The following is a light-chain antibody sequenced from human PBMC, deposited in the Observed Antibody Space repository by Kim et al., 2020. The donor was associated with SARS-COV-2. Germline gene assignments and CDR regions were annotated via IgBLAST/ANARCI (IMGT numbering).Light chain of an antibody. CDR3: QSYDSSLSGSV. CDR1: SSKIGAGYD. V-gene: IGLV1-40*01. Sequence: QRVTISCTGGSSKIGAGYDVHWYQQLPGTAPNLLIYGNSNRPSGVPDRFSGSKSGTSASLAITGLQAEDEADYYCQSYDSSLSGSVFGGGTKLTVL. J-gene: IGLJ3*02. CDR2: GNS.